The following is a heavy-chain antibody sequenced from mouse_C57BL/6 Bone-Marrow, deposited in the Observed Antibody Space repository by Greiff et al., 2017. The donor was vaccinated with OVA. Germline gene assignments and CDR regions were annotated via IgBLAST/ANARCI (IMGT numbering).Heavy chain of an antibody. V-gene: IGHV3-2*02. CDR1: GYSITSDYA. Sequence: DVKLVESGPGLVKPSQSLSLTCTVTGYSITSDYAWNWIRQFPGNKLEWMGYISYSGSTSYNPSLKSRISITRDTSKNQFFLQLNSVTTEDTATYYCARRGNYYFDYWGQGTTLTVSS. CDR3: ARRGNYYFDY. D-gene: IGHD2-1*01. J-gene: IGHJ2*01. CDR2: ISYSGST.